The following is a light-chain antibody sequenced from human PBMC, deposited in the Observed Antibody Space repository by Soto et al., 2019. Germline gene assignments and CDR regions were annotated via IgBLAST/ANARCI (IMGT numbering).Light chain of an antibody. J-gene: IGKJ1*01. CDR1: QSVSSSY. CDR2: DAS. Sequence: ETVLTQSPGTLSLSPGERATLSCRASQSVSSSYLAWYQQKPGQAPRLLIYDASSRATGIPDRFSGSGSGTDFILTISRLEPEDFALYYCQQYGNSPVTFGQGTKVEIK. CDR3: QQYGNSPVT. V-gene: IGKV3-20*01.